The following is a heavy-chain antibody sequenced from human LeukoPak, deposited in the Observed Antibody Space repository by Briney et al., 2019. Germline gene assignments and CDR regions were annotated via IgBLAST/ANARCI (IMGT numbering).Heavy chain of an antibody. CDR2: ISASGGST. V-gene: IGHV3-23*01. J-gene: IGHJ4*02. D-gene: IGHD6-13*01. Sequence: PGGSLRLSCAASGFTFSSYAMSWVRQAPGKGLEWVSGISASGGSTYYADSVKGRFTISRDKPKNTLFLQMNSLRAEDTAVYYCAKGRAAAAYEEIDYWGQGTLVTVSS. CDR1: GFTFSSYA. CDR3: AKGRAAAAYEEIDY.